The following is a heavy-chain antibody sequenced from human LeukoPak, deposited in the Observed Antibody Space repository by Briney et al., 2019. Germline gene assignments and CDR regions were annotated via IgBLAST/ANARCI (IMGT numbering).Heavy chain of an antibody. CDR2: IHHSGST. CDR1: GGSFSGYY. V-gene: IGHV4-34*01. D-gene: IGHD5-24*01. J-gene: IGHJ4*02. Sequence: SETLSLTCAVYGGSFSGYYWNWIRQPPGKGLEWIGEIHHSGSTNYNPSLKTRVTISVDTSKNQCSLKLSSVTAADTAVYYCARSRGWLQSHPLGYWGQGTLVTVSS. CDR3: ARSRGWLQSHPLGY.